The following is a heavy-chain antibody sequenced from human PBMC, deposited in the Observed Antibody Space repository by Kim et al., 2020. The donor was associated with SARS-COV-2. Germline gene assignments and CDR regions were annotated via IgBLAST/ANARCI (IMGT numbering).Heavy chain of an antibody. Sequence: SETLSLTCTVSGDSITSGRYYWCWIRQPPGKGLEWIGSIYSTGSTYYNPSLKTRVTIFVDTSKNQFSLKLIFVVAPDTAVSYCPRHILTNNCFDSWGQG. CDR1: GDSITSGRYY. V-gene: IGHV4-39*01. J-gene: IGHJ5*02. CDR3: PRHILTNNCFDS. CDR2: IYSTGST. D-gene: IGHD3-9*01.